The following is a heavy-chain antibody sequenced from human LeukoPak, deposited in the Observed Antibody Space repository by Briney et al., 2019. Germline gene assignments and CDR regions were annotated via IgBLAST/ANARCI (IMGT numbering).Heavy chain of an antibody. V-gene: IGHV3-64*01. CDR1: GFTFSSYA. CDR3: ARDGGTVTPYFDY. Sequence: GGSLRLSCAASGFTFSSYAMHWVRQAPGKGLKYVSAISSNGGSTYYANSVKGRFTISRDNSKNTLYLQMGSLRAEDMAVYYCARDGGTVTPYFDYWGQGTLVTVSS. D-gene: IGHD4-17*01. J-gene: IGHJ4*02. CDR2: ISSNGGST.